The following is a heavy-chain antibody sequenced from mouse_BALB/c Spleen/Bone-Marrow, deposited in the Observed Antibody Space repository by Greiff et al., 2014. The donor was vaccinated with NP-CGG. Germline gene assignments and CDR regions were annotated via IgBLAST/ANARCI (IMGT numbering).Heavy chain of an antibody. CDR3: AREPTVVAGAWFAY. V-gene: IGHV2-6-7*01. CDR1: GFSLTGYG. Sequence: VQVVESGPGLVAPSQSLSITCTVSGFSLTGYGVNWVRQPPGKGLEWLGMIWGDGSTDYNPALKSRLSISKDNSKSQVFLKMNSLQTDDTARYYCAREPTVVAGAWFAYWGQGTLVTVSA. D-gene: IGHD1-1*01. CDR2: IWGDGST. J-gene: IGHJ3*01.